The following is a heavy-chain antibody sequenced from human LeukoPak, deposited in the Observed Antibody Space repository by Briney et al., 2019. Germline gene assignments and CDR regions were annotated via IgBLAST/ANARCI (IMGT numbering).Heavy chain of an antibody. J-gene: IGHJ4*02. V-gene: IGHV3-66*01. CDR3: ASDEEGC. CDR2: IYSGGNT. D-gene: IGHD2-15*01. Sequence: QPGGSLRLSCAASGFTFSSYAMSWVRQAPGKGLEWVSVIYSGGNTYYADSVKDRFTISRDNSKNTLYLQMNSLRAEDTAVYYCASDEEGCWGQGTLVTVSS. CDR1: GFTFSSYA.